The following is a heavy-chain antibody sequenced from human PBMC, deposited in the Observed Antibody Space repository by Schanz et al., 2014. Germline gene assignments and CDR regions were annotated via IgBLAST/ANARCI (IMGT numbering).Heavy chain of an antibody. V-gene: IGHV3-53*01. J-gene: IGHJ3*01. CDR2: IFIHSVST. CDR3: ERDEGREGYTLAFDV. CDR1: RFSVSTNY. D-gene: IGHD1-1*01. Sequence: EVQLVESGGGLMQPGGSLRLSCAVSRFSVSTNYMSWVRQAPGKGLEWVSAIFIHSVSTHYADSVKGRFIISRDSSKNTRFIQMHRLRADGAAVSICERDEGREGYTLAFDVWGQGTLVTVSS.